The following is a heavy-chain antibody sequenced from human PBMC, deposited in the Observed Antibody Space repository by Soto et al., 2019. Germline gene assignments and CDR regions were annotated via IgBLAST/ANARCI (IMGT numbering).Heavy chain of an antibody. CDR2: MNPTTGDS. Sequence: QVQLVQSGAEVKKPGASVKVSCKTSGYTFTSNDIYWLRQATGQGLEWMGWMNPTTGDSNSAEKFQGRLRMPRNNSLTTAYMELSSLTSEDTAVYYWARGRPGGGIKRSWFDPWGQGTLVTVST. J-gene: IGHJ5*02. CDR3: ARGRPGGGIKRSWFDP. V-gene: IGHV1-8*01. D-gene: IGHD2-15*01. CDR1: GYTFTSND.